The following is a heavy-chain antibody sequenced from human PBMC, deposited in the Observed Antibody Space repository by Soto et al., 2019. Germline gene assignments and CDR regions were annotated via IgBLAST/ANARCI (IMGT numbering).Heavy chain of an antibody. Sequence: SETLSLTCTVSGGSISSSSYYWGWIRQPPGKGLEWIGSIYYSGSTYYNPSLKSRVTISVDTSKNQFSPKLSSVTAADTAVYYCARGYSSGWYWFDPWGQGTLVTVSS. CDR2: IYYSGST. J-gene: IGHJ5*02. V-gene: IGHV4-39*01. CDR1: GGSISSSSYY. CDR3: ARGYSSGWYWFDP. D-gene: IGHD6-19*01.